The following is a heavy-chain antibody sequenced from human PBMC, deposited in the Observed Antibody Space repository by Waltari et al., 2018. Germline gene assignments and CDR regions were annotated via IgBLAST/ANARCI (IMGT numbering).Heavy chain of an antibody. CDR1: GFTFSSYS. Sequence: EVQLVESGGGLVKPGGSLRLSCAASGFTFSSYSMNWVRQAPGKGLEWVSSISSSSSYIYYADSVKGRFTISRDNAKNSLYLQMNSLRAEDTAVYYCARDLVFGEFQEYNWFDPWGQGTLVTVSS. CDR3: ARDLVFGEFQEYNWFDP. V-gene: IGHV3-21*01. CDR2: ISSSSSYI. D-gene: IGHD3-10*01. J-gene: IGHJ5*02.